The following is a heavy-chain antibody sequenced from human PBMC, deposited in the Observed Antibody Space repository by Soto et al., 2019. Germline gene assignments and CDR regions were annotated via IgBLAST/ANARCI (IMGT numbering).Heavy chain of an antibody. CDR3: ASPSYRLIDYYYYGMDV. CDR1: GGTFSSYA. V-gene: IGHV1-69*13. J-gene: IGHJ6*02. D-gene: IGHD1-26*01. Sequence: SVKVSCKASGGTFSSYAISWVRQAPGQGLEWMGGIIPIFGTANYAQKFQGRVTITADESTSTAYMELSSLRSEDTAVYYCASPSYRLIDYYYYGMDVWGQGTTVTAP. CDR2: IIPIFGTA.